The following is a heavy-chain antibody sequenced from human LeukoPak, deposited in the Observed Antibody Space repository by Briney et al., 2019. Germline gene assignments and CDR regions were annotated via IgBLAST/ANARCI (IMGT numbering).Heavy chain of an antibody. Sequence: SGPTLVNPTQTLTLTCTFSAFSLSTNGVGVGWIRQPPGKALEWLALIYWDDDKRHSPSLKSRLTITKDTSKNQVVLTMTNMDPADTATYYCAHNYFWSGYSNFDYWGQGTLVTVSS. CDR3: AHNYFWSGYSNFDY. CDR2: IYWDDDK. J-gene: IGHJ4*02. CDR1: AFSLSTNGVG. D-gene: IGHD3-3*01. V-gene: IGHV2-5*02.